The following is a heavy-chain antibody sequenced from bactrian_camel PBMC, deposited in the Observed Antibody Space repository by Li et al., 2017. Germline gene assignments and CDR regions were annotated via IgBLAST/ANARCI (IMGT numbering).Heavy chain of an antibody. Sequence: HVQLVESGGGSVQPGGSLRLSCTASGFTFDERDTTITWWRRTDGDDCALVSSIDESGRTDYKPTLKGRFTISRDNDRSTVYLQMTNLRPDDTAVYYCSASSSRYIFLTAGQICRGQGTQVTVS. CDR2: IDESGRT. V-gene: IGHV3S60*01. J-gene: IGHJ4*01. CDR1: GFTFDERDTT. D-gene: IGHD6*01. CDR3: SASSSRYIFLTAGQIC.